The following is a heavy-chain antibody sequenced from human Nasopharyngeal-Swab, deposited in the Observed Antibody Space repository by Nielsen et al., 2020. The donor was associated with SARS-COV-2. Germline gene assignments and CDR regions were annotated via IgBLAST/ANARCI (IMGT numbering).Heavy chain of an antibody. V-gene: IGHV1-18*01. CDR2: IGAYNGNT. CDR3: ARDDYDILTGYYTGGIY. Sequence: WVRQAPGQGLEWMGWIGAYNGNTNYAQKLQGRVTMTTDTSTSTAYMELRSLRSDDTAVYYCARDDYDILTGYYTGGIYWGQGTLVTVSS. D-gene: IGHD3-9*01. J-gene: IGHJ4*02.